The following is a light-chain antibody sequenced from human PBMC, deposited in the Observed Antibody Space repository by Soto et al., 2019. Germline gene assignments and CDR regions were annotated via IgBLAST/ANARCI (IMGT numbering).Light chain of an antibody. Sequence: QSALTQPRSVSGAPGQRVTISCTGTSSDVGADNNVYWYQQHPGKAPKLMIYDVSKRPSGVPDRFSGSKSGTTASLTISGVQDEDDAYYYSYSYAGSDYVFGTGTKVTVL. CDR3: YSYAGSDYV. V-gene: IGLV2-11*01. CDR1: SSDVGADNN. J-gene: IGLJ1*01. CDR2: DVS.